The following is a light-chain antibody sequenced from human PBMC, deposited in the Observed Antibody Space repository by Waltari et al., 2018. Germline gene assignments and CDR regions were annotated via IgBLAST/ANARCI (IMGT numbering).Light chain of an antibody. Sequence: AFRMTQSPSSLSASTGDRVTITCRASQYISNYLAWFQQRPGKAPKLLTYEASTLQRGVPSRFSGSGSGTDFTLTITSLQSEDFATYYCQQYFNYPRTFGQGTRVEIE. V-gene: IGKV1-8*01. J-gene: IGKJ1*01. CDR1: QYISNY. CDR3: QQYFNYPRT. CDR2: EAS.